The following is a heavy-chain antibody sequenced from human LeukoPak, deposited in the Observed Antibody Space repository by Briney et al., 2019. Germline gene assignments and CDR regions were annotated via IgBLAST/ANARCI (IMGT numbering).Heavy chain of an antibody. CDR3: AKAGERYYGSGEPYYFDY. CDR2: ISGSGGST. D-gene: IGHD3-10*01. CDR1: GFTFSSYA. Sequence: PGGSLRLSCAASGFTFSSYARSWVRQAPGKGLEWISAISGSGGSTYYADSVKGRFTISRDNSKNTLYLQMNSLRAEDTAVYYCAKAGERYYGSGEPYYFDYWGQGTLVTVSS. V-gene: IGHV3-23*01. J-gene: IGHJ4*02.